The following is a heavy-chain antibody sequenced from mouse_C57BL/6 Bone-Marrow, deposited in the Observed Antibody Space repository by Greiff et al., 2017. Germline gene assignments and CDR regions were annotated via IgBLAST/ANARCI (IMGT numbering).Heavy chain of an antibody. V-gene: IGHV1-55*01. CDR3: ARWDYGSSPYYYAMDY. CDR2: IYPGSGST. Sequence: QVQLQQPGAELVKPGASVKMSCKASGYTFTSYWITWVKQRPGQGLEWIGDIYPGSGSTNYNEKFKGKATLTVDTSSSTAYMQLSSLTSEDSAVYYCARWDYGSSPYYYAMDYWGQGTSVTVSS. D-gene: IGHD1-1*01. J-gene: IGHJ4*01. CDR1: GYTFTSYW.